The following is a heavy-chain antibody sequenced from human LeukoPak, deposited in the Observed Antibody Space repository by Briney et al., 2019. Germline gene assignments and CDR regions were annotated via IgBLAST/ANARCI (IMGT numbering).Heavy chain of an antibody. Sequence: SETLSLTCAVYGGSFSDYYWSWIRQPPGKGLEWIGEINHSGSTNCNPSLKSRVTISVDTSKNQFSLKLSSVTAADTAVYYCASADIVVVPSAMPIFGYWGQGTLVTVSS. V-gene: IGHV4-34*01. CDR1: GGSFSDYY. D-gene: IGHD2-2*01. CDR2: INHSGST. J-gene: IGHJ4*02. CDR3: ASADIVVVPSAMPIFGY.